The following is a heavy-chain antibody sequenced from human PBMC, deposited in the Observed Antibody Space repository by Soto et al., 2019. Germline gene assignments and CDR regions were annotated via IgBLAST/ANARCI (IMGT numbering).Heavy chain of an antibody. J-gene: IGHJ6*03. D-gene: IGHD3-10*01. CDR3: AWIRVPASYFYYTCV. Sequence: QVTLKEAGPVLVQPTETLTLTCTVSGFSLSNPRMGVAWIRQPPGKALEWLAHILSNDGKSYNTSLNSRLTIAKGPCKSQVVPTTTTMVPAATATYYCAWIRVPASYFYYTCVWGKGTT. CDR1: GFSLSNPRMG. CDR2: ILSNDGK. V-gene: IGHV2-26*01.